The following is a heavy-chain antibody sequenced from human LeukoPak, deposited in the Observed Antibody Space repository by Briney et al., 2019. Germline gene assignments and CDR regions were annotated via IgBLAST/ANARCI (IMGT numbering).Heavy chain of an antibody. J-gene: IGHJ5*02. CDR1: GGSFSGYY. CDR2: INHSGST. Sequence: PSETLSLTCAVYGGSFSGYYWSWIRQPPGKGLEWIGEINHSGSTNYNPSPKSRVTISVDTSKNQFSLKLSSVTAADTAVYYCARGCLWFGELWANWFDPWGQGTLVTVSS. V-gene: IGHV4-34*01. CDR3: ARGCLWFGELWANWFDP. D-gene: IGHD3-10*01.